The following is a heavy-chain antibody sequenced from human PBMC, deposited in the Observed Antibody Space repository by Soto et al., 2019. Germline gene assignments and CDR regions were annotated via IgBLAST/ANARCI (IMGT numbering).Heavy chain of an antibody. Sequence: EVQLVESGGGLVQPGRSLRLSCAASGFTFDDYAMHWVRQAPGKGLEWVSGISWNSGSIGYADSVKGRFTISRDNAKNSLYLQMNSLRAEDTALYYFAKDMSSIAARGWSYYYYYYGMDVWGQGTTVTVSS. CDR3: AKDMSSIAARGWSYYYYYYGMDV. J-gene: IGHJ6*02. CDR1: GFTFDDYA. D-gene: IGHD6-6*01. CDR2: ISWNSGSI. V-gene: IGHV3-9*01.